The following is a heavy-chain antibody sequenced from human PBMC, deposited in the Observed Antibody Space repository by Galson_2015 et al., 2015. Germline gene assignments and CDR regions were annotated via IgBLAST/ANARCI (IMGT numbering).Heavy chain of an antibody. CDR3: ARDREYHLDV. CDR1: GFTFSSSW. D-gene: IGHD2/OR15-2a*01. J-gene: IGHJ6*02. Sequence: CAASGFTFSSSWMHWVRQVPGKGLVWVSRINSDGSRTIYADSVKGRFTISRDNAKNTLFLQMNSLRPEDTAVYYCARDREYHLDVWGRGTTVTVSS. V-gene: IGHV3-74*01. CDR2: INSDGSRT.